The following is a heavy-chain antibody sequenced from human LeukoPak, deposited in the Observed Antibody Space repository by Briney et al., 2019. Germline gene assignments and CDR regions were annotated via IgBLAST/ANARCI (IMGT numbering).Heavy chain of an antibody. V-gene: IGHV4-39*07. CDR2: IFYSGST. D-gene: IGHD3-22*01. CDR3: ARVLAADSSGYYYNAFDV. J-gene: IGHJ3*01. CDR1: GGSISNSYYY. Sequence: SETLSLTCTVSGGSISNSYYYWGWIRQPPGKGLEWIGSIFYSGSTYYNPSLKSRVTISVDKSKNQFSLRLTSVTAADAAVYYCARVLAADSSGYYYNAFDVWGQGTMVTVSS.